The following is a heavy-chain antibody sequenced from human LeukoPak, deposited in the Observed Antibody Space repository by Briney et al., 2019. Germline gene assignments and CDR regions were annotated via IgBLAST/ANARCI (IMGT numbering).Heavy chain of an antibody. D-gene: IGHD3-22*01. CDR1: GFTFSSYA. J-gene: IGHJ4*02. V-gene: IGHV3-21*01. CDR3: ARYYYDSNGYNIYYFDY. Sequence: GGSLRLSCAASGFTFSSYAMNWVRQAPGKGLEWVSSITSSSSYIYYADSVKGRFTISRDNAKNSLYLQMNSLRAEDTAVYYCARYYYDSNGYNIYYFDYWGQGTLGPVSS. CDR2: ITSSSSYI.